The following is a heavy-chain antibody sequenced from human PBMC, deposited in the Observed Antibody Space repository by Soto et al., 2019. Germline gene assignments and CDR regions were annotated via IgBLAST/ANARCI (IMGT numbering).Heavy chain of an antibody. Sequence: EVQLVESGGGLVQPGGSLRLSCAVSGFTFSNYWMHWVRQAPGKGLVWVSRINSDGSSTSYADSVKGRFTISRDNAKNTLYLEINSLGAEATAVYDCASGLSVGVPYWGQGTLVTVSS. CDR1: GFTFSNYW. J-gene: IGHJ4*02. CDR2: INSDGSST. D-gene: IGHD1-26*01. V-gene: IGHV3-74*01. CDR3: ASGLSVGVPY.